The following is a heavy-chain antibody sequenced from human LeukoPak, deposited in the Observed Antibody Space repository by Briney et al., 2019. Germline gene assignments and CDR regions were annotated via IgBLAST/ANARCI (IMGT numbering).Heavy chain of an antibody. D-gene: IGHD3-10*01. J-gene: IGHJ5*02. Sequence: PGGSLRLSCAGSGFTFTYYGMHWVRQAPGKGLEWVAFIRYEGNEKYYADSVKGRFTISRDNSKNTLYLEMNSLRLEDTAVYYCAKDLMRDRWFGESWGQGTLVTVSS. CDR1: GFTFTYYG. CDR3: AKDLMRDRWFGES. CDR2: IRYEGNEK. V-gene: IGHV3-30*02.